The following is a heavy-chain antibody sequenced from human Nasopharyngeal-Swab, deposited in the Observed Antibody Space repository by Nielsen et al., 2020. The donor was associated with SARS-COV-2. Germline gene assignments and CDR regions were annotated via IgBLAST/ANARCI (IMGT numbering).Heavy chain of an antibody. V-gene: IGHV3-23*01. D-gene: IGHD5-18*01. CDR2: IDAGGANT. CDR1: GFTFSTYA. Sequence: GESLKISCAASGFTFSTYAMTWVRQAPGKGLEWVSTIDAGGANTFYADSVKGRFTISRDNSKNTLYLQMNSLRADDTAVYYCATWMTAHFDYWGQGTLVT. J-gene: IGHJ4*02. CDR3: ATWMTAHFDY.